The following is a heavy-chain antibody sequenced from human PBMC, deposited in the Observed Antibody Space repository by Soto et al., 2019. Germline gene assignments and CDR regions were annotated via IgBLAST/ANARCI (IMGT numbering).Heavy chain of an antibody. CDR1: GFTFSDNY. D-gene: IGHD6-19*01. Sequence: QVQLVESGGGLVKPGGSLRLSCAASGFTFSDNYMSWIRQAPGKGLEWVSYISSSGSTIYYADSVKGRFTISRDNAKNSLYLQMSSLRAEDTAVYYCARAVAGTSAYYYHFYYMDVWGKGTTVTVSS. CDR2: ISSSGSTI. V-gene: IGHV3-11*01. CDR3: ARAVAGTSAYYYHFYYMDV. J-gene: IGHJ6*03.